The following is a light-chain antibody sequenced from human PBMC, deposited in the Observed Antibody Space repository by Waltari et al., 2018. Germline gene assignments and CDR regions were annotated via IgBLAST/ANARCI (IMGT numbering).Light chain of an antibody. CDR1: QSVSNY. Sequence: DIVLTQSPATLSLPPGERALLSCRASQSVSNYVAWYQQKPGQAPVILISDASNRASGIPARFSGRGSGTEFTLIISSLEPEDFATYYCQQRTKWPRTFGQGT. CDR3: QQRTKWPRT. CDR2: DAS. J-gene: IGKJ1*01. V-gene: IGKV3-11*01.